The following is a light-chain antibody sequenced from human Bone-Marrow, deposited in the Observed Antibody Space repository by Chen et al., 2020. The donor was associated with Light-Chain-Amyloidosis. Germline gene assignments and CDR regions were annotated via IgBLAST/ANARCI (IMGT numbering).Light chain of an antibody. V-gene: IGLV3-21*02. J-gene: IGLJ3*02. Sequence: SYVLTQPSSVSVAPGQTAPIACGGNNVGSTSVPWYQQPPGQAPLPVVYDDSDRPSGIPDRFAGAGAGKTATLAISRVEAGDEADYDCQVWERSSDRPVFGGGTKLTVL. CDR2: DDS. CDR1: NVGSTS. CDR3: QVWERSSDRPV.